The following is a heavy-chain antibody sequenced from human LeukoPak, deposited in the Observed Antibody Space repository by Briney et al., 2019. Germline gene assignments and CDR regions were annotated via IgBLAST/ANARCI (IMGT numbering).Heavy chain of an antibody. CDR1: GGSFSGYY. CDR3: ARGSPLDY. J-gene: IGHJ4*02. Sequence: RSSETLSLTCAVYGGSFSGYYWSWIRQPPGKGLEWIGEINHSGSTNYNPSLKSRVTISVDTSKNQFSLKLSSVTAADTAVYYCARGSPLDYWGQGTLVTVSS. CDR2: INHSGST. V-gene: IGHV4-34*01.